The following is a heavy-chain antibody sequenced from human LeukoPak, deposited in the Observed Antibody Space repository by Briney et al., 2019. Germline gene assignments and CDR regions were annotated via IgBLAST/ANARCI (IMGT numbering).Heavy chain of an antibody. CDR3: AKDLYATSKGYFDY. CDR2: ICWNSGSI. V-gene: IGHV3-9*01. J-gene: IGHJ4*02. CDR1: GFTFDDYA. Sequence: GGSLRLSCAASGFTFDDYAMHWVRQAPGKGLEWVSGICWNSGSIGYADSVKGRFTISRDNAKNSLYLQMNSLRAEDTALYYCAKDLYATSKGYFDYWGQGTLVTVSS. D-gene: IGHD2-2*01.